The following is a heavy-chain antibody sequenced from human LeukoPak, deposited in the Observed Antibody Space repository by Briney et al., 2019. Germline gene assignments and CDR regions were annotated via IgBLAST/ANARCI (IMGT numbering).Heavy chain of an antibody. D-gene: IGHD2-2*01. CDR1: GGSISSSSYY. Sequence: PSETLSLTCTVSGGSISSSSYYWGWIRQPPGRGLEWIGSIYYSGSTYYNPSLKSRVTISVDTSKNQFSLKLSSVTAADTAVYYCARVGCSSTSCFFHYWGQGTLVTVSS. CDR3: ARVGCSSTSCFFHY. V-gene: IGHV4-39*07. CDR2: IYYSGST. J-gene: IGHJ4*02.